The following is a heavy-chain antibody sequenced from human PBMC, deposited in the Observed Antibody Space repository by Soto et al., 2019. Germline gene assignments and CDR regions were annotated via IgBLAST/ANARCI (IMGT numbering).Heavy chain of an antibody. D-gene: IGHD6-6*01. J-gene: IGHJ4*02. CDR1: GFTFSGYA. CDR2: MSYDGINK. V-gene: IGHV3-30-3*01. Sequence: GGSLRLSGAASGFTFSGYAMHWVRQAPGKGLEWVAVMSYDGINKYYADSVKGRFTISRDNSKNTLYLQMNSLREEDTAVYYCAREFGQQIVSAPVDYWGQGTLVTFSS. CDR3: AREFGQQIVSAPVDY.